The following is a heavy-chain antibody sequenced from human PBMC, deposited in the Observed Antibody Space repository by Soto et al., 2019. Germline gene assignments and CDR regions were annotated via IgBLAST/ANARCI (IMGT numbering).Heavy chain of an antibody. D-gene: IGHD3-22*01. Sequence: GGSLRLSCAASGFTFSSYRMHWVRQAPGKGLEWVAIISYDGSDKYYADSVKGRFTVSRDNSKNTLYLQMNSLRADDTAVYYCARTSYDSSGYYEYWGQGPPVTVSS. CDR2: ISYDGSDK. CDR1: GFTFSSYR. V-gene: IGHV3-30-3*01. J-gene: IGHJ4*02. CDR3: ARTSYDSSGYYEY.